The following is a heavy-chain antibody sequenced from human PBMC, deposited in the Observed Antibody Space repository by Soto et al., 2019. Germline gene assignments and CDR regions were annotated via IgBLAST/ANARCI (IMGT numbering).Heavy chain of an antibody. V-gene: IGHV3-48*01. CDR3: ARDRGVWFDP. CDR1: GFTFSTYS. Sequence: EVQLVESGGGLVQPGGSLRLSCAASGFTFSTYSMNWVRQAPGKGLEWVSYIGSSGSSIYYADSVKGRFTISRDNAKSSLYLQMNSLRAEDTAVYYCARDRGVWFDPWGQGTLVTVSS. D-gene: IGHD3-10*01. CDR2: IGSSGSSI. J-gene: IGHJ5*02.